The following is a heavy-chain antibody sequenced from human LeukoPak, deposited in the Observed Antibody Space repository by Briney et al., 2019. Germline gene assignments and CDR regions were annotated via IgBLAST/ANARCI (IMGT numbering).Heavy chain of an antibody. Sequence: SETLSLTCTVAGGSVSSDSWSWIRPSPGKGLEWIGYIYNTGDSNHNPPLKHRVTISFDKSKSQLSLELSSVTAADTAIYYCARLGKMNLVQGVFWYFDLWGRGSLVTVSS. D-gene: IGHD3-10*01. J-gene: IGHJ2*01. CDR3: ARLGKMNLVQGVFWYFDL. CDR1: GGSVSSDS. CDR2: IYNTGDS. V-gene: IGHV4-59*08.